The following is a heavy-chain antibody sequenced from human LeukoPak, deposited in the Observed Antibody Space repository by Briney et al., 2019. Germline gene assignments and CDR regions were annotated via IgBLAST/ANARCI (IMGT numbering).Heavy chain of an antibody. CDR3: ARGAPYYYDSSGYYWARY. D-gene: IGHD3-22*01. Sequence: ASVKVSCKASGYTFTGYYMHWVRQAPGQGLEWMGWINPNSGGTNYAQKFQGRVTMTRDTSISTAYMELSRLRSDDTAVYYCARGAPYYYDSSGYYWARYWGRGTLVTVSS. CDR2: INPNSGGT. V-gene: IGHV1-2*02. CDR1: GYTFTGYY. J-gene: IGHJ4*02.